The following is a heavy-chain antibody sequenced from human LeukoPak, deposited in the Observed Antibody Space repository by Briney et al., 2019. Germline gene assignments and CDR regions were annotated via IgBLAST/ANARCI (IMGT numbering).Heavy chain of an antibody. CDR3: ARSKNFDY. V-gene: IGHV4-59*01. Sequence: SETLSLTCTVAGGYIRNYYWSWSRQPPGKGLEWIGYIYYSGSTNYNPSLESRVTMSVDTSKNQFSLKLSSVTAADTAVYYCARSKNFDYWGQGTLVTVSS. J-gene: IGHJ4*02. CDR2: IYYSGST. CDR1: GGYIRNYY.